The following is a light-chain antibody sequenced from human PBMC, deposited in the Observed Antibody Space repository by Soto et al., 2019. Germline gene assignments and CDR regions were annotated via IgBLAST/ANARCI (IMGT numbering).Light chain of an antibody. CDR2: GAS. CDR1: QTVVSSY. V-gene: IGKV3-20*01. J-gene: IGKJ4*01. CDR3: QQFDNSMT. Sequence: EIVLTQSPGTLSLSPGERATLSCRASQTVVSSYLAWYQQKPGQAPRLLIYGASSRAAGTPDKFTGSGSGTDFTLTISSVEPDDFAIYYCQQFDNSMTFGGGTKVDIK.